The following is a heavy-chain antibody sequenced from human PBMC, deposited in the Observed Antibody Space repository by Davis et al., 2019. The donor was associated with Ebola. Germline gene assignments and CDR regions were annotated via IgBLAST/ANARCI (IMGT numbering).Heavy chain of an antibody. CDR2: INAGNGNT. CDR3: SEYHYDGRSFDF. Sequence: GESLKISCAASGFTFTSYAMHWVRQAPGQRLEWMGWINAGNGNTKYSQKFQGRVTITRDTSASTAYMELSSLRSEDTAVYYCSEYHYDGRSFDFWGQGTLVTVSS. CDR1: GFTFTSYA. V-gene: IGHV1-3*01. D-gene: IGHD3-10*01. J-gene: IGHJ4*02.